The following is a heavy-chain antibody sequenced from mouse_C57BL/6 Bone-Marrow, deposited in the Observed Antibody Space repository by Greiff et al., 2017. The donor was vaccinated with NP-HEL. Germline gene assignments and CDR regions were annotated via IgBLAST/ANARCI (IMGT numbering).Heavy chain of an antibody. CDR2: ISSGSSTI. V-gene: IGHV5-17*01. Sequence: EVKLVESGGGLLKPGGSLKLSCAASGFTFSDYGMHWVRQAPEKGLEWVAYISSGSSTIYYADTVKGRFTISRDNAKNTLFLQMTSLRSEDTAMYYCARPPYYDWGQGTTLTVSS. D-gene: IGHD2-4*01. CDR3: ARPPYYD. CDR1: GFTFSDYG. J-gene: IGHJ2*01.